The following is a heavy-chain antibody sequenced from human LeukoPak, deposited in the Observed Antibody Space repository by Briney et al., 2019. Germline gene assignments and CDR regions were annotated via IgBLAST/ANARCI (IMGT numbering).Heavy chain of an antibody. Sequence: GGSLRLSCGASVFAFSNYAMYWVRQAPGKGLEWVAVISDDGKNEYYTDSVKGRFTISRDNSKNTLYLQMNSLRAEDTAVYYCAKDHYYDSSGYYGYWGQGTLVTVSS. CDR3: AKDHYYDSSGYYGY. V-gene: IGHV3-30*18. D-gene: IGHD3-22*01. CDR2: ISDDGKNE. J-gene: IGHJ4*02. CDR1: VFAFSNYA.